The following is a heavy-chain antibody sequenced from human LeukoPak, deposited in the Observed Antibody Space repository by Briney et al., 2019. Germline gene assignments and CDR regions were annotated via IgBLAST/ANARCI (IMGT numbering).Heavy chain of an antibody. J-gene: IGHJ4*02. CDR2: ISAYNGNT. V-gene: IGHV1-18*01. CDR1: GYTFTSYG. D-gene: IGHD2-15*01. Sequence: ASVKVSCKASGYTFTSYGISWVRQAPGQGLERMRWISAYNGNTNYAQKLQGRVTMTTDTSTSTAYMELRSLRSDDTAVYYCARGSLRSGGSCYAGYWGQGTLVTVSS. CDR3: ARGSLRSGGSCYAGY.